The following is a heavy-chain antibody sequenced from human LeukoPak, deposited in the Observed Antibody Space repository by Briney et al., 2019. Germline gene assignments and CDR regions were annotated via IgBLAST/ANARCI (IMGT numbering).Heavy chain of an antibody. CDR1: GYTFTGYY. CDR3: ARDLYSGSFYPYFDY. V-gene: IGHV1-2*02. CDR2: INPNSGGT. Sequence: GASVKVSCKASGYTFTGYYMHWVRQAPGQGLEWMGWINPNSGGTNYAQKFQGRVTMTRDTSISTAYMELSRLRSDDTAVYYCARDLYSGSFYPYFDYWGQGTLVTVSS. D-gene: IGHD1-26*01. J-gene: IGHJ4*02.